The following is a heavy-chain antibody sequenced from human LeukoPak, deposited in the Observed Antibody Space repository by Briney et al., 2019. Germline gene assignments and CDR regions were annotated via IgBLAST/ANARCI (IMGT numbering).Heavy chain of an antibody. Sequence: GGSPRLSCAASGFTFSSYGMHWVRQAPGKGLEWVAVIWYDGSNKYYADSVKGRFTISRDNSKNTLYLQMNSLRAEDTAVYYCAKDQDYYDTSGYYYVGDFQHWGQGTLVTVSS. CDR1: GFTFSSYG. V-gene: IGHV3-33*06. J-gene: IGHJ1*01. CDR2: IWYDGSNK. D-gene: IGHD3-22*01. CDR3: AKDQDYYDTSGYYYVGDFQH.